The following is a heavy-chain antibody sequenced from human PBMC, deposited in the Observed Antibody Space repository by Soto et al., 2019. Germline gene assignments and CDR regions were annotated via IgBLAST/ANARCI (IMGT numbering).Heavy chain of an antibody. CDR1: VGTFSSYT. J-gene: IGHJ4*02. CDR3: AKNRGRVTTSWHFDY. D-gene: IGHD4-17*01. V-gene: IGHV1-69*02. CDR2: IIPILGIA. Sequence: ASVKVSCKASVGTFSSYTISWVRQAPGQGLEWMGRIIPILGIANYAQKFQGRVTITADKSTSTAYMELSSLRSEDTAVYYCAKNRGRVTTSWHFDYWGQGTLVTVSS.